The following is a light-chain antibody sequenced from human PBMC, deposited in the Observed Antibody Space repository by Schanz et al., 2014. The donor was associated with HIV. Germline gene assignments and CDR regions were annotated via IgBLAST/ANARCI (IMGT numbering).Light chain of an antibody. V-gene: IGKV3-15*01. J-gene: IGKJ2*01. CDR1: QTVSNN. CDR2: GAS. Sequence: EIVMTQSPGTLSVSPGERATLSCRASQTVSNNLAWYQQKPGQAPRLLIYGASTRVTGIPARFSGSGSGTEFTLTISSLQSEDFAVYYCQQYGSSPNTFGQGTKLEIK. CDR3: QQYGSSPNT.